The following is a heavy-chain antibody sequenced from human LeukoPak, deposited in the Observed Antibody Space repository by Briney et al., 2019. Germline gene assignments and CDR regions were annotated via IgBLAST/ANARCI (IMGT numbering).Heavy chain of an antibody. Sequence: PGGSLRLSCAASGFASSSSAMSWVRQAPGKGLEWISTISGSGGSAYYADSVKGRFTISRDNSKNTLYLQMNSLRAEDTAVYYCAKELFPPNYDFWSGYYNIAYWGQGTLVTVSS. CDR2: ISGSGGSA. CDR3: AKELFPPNYDFWSGYYNIAY. J-gene: IGHJ4*02. V-gene: IGHV3-23*01. D-gene: IGHD3-3*01. CDR1: GFASSSSA.